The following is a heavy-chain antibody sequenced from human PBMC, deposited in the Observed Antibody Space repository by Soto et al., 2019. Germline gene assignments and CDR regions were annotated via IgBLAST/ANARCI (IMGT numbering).Heavy chain of an antibody. V-gene: IGHV4-59*01. CDR2: IFYSGST. D-gene: IGHD3-3*01. CDR1: GDSISSYY. J-gene: IGHJ4*02. CDR3: ARSCYDFWSGYCDNDY. Sequence: SETLSLTCTVSGDSISSYYWSWIRQPPGKGLEWIGYIFYSGSTNYNPSLKSRVTISLDTSKNQFSLKLRSVTAADTAMYYCARSCYDFWSGYCDNDYWGQGTLVTVS.